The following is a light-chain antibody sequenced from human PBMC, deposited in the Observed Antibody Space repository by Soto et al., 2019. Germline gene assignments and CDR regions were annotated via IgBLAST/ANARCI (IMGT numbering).Light chain of an antibody. J-gene: IGKJ1*01. V-gene: IGKV3-15*01. Sequence: EIVMTQSPATLSVSPGERATLSCRASQSVSSNLAWYQQKPGQAPRLLIYGASTRATGIPARFSGSGSGTEFTLTISSLQSEDFALYYCQQYNNWPPWTFGQGTKFEIK. CDR2: GAS. CDR3: QQYNNWPPWT. CDR1: QSVSSN.